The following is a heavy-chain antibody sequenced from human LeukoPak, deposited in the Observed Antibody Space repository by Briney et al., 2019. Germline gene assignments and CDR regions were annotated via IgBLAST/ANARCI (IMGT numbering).Heavy chain of an antibody. CDR3: ATNRVGTYDRPFDI. D-gene: IGHD1-26*01. CDR2: IHYTGTT. V-gene: IGHV4-59*08. CDR1: GGSINSYY. Sequence: SETLSLTCTVSGGSINSYYWSWIRQPPGRGLEWIGSIHYTGTTKYNPSVKSRVTISIDTSKNQFSLKLSSVTATDTAVYFCATNRVGTYDRPFDIWGQGTMVTVSS. J-gene: IGHJ3*02.